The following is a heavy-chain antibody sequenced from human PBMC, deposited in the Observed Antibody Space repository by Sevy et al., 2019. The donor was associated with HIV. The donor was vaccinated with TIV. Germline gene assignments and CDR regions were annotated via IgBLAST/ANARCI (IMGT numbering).Heavy chain of an antibody. D-gene: IGHD3-22*01. Sequence: GGSLRLSCAASGLSFRSYELNWVRQAPGKGLQWISYISTGVGTLFYADSVKGRFTISRDNAKNSVFLQMNSLRAEDTAVYFCATSRRDYYNYYFDYWGHGTLVTVSS. V-gene: IGHV3-48*03. J-gene: IGHJ4*01. CDR1: GLSFRSYE. CDR3: ATSRRDYYNYYFDY. CDR2: ISTGVGTL.